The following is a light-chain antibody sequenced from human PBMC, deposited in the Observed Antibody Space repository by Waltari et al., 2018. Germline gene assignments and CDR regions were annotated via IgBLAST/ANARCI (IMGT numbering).Light chain of an antibody. V-gene: IGLV3-21*04. CDR3: QVWDSSSDHPHVV. Sequence: SYVLTQPPSVSVAPGKTARITCGGNNIGSKRVHWYQQKPGQAPVLVIYYDSDRPSGIPERFSGSNSGNTATLTISRVEAGDEADYYCQVWDSSSDHPHVVFGGGTKLTVL. J-gene: IGLJ2*01. CDR1: NIGSKR. CDR2: YDS.